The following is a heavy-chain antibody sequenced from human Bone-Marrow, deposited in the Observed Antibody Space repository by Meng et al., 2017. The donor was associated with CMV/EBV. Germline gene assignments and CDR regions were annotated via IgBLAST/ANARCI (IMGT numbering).Heavy chain of an antibody. J-gene: IGHJ4*02. Sequence: KISCKTSGDTFNNYPITWVRQAPGQGLEWMGGIIPILGIANYAQKFQGRVTITADKSTSTAYMELSSLRSEDTAVYYCARVFRTAEVTPFVYYFDYWGQGTRVTVSS. CDR1: GDTFNNYP. CDR3: ARVFRTAEVTPFVYYFDY. CDR2: IIPILGIA. D-gene: IGHD1-1*01. V-gene: IGHV1-69*10.